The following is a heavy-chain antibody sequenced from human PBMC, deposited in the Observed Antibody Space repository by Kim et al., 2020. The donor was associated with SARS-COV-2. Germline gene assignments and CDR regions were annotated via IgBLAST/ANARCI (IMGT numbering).Heavy chain of an antibody. CDR1: GYTFTSYY. V-gene: IGHV1-46*01. J-gene: IGHJ3*02. CDR3: ARDRYYYDSSGYFDI. D-gene: IGHD3-22*01. Sequence: ASVKVSCKASGYTFTSYYMHWVRQAPGQGLEWMGIINPSGGSTSYAQKFQGRVTMTRDTSTSTVYMELSSLRSEDTAVYYCARDRYYYDSSGYFDIWGQGTMVTVSS. CDR2: INPSGGST.